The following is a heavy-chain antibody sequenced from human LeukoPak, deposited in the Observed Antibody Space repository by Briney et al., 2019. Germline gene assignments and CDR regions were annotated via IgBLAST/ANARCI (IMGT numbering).Heavy chain of an antibody. CDR3: ARGPSNCFDP. CDR2: INSDGSTT. V-gene: IGHV3-74*01. CDR1: GFTFSTYW. Sequence: GGSLRLSCAASGFTFSTYWMHWVRQAPGKGLVWVSRINSDGSTTDYADFVKGRFSISRDNAKNTLYLQMNSLRAEDTAVYYCARGPSNCFDPWGQGTLVTVSS. J-gene: IGHJ5*02.